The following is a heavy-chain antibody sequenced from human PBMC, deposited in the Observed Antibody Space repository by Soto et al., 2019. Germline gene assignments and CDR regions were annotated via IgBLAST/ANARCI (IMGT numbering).Heavy chain of an antibody. V-gene: IGHV3-21*01. CDR3: AREGSIAAAVEPPYYYGMDV. J-gene: IGHJ6*02. CDR2: ISSSSSYI. CDR1: GFTFSSYS. D-gene: IGHD6-13*01. Sequence: EVQLVESGGGLVKPGGSLRLSCAASGFTFSSYSMNWVRQAPGKGLEWVSSISSSSSYIYYADSVKGRFTISRDNAKNSLYLQMNSLRAEDTAVYYCAREGSIAAAVEPPYYYGMDVWGQGTTVTVSS.